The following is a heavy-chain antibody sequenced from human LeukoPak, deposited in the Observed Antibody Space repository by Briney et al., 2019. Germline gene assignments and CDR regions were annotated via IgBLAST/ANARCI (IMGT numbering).Heavy chain of an antibody. CDR1: GFTFSSYW. V-gene: IGHV3-7*01. CDR2: IKQDGSEK. D-gene: IGHD6-6*01. CDR3: ARDHWYSSSSNYYMDV. J-gene: IGHJ6*03. Sequence: GGSLRLSCAASGFTFSSYWMSWVRQAPGKGLEWVANIKQDGSEKYYVDSVKGRFTISRDNAKNSLYLQMNGLRAEDTAVYYCARDHWYSSSSNYYMDVWGKGTTVTVSS.